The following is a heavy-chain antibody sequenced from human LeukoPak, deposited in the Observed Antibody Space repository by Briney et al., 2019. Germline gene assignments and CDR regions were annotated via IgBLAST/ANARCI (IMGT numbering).Heavy chain of an antibody. CDR1: GFTFSSYA. D-gene: IGHD6-19*01. CDR2: ISYDGSNK. Sequence: GGSLRLSCAASGFTFSSYAMHWVRQAPGKGLEWVAVISYDGSNKYYADSVKGRFTISRDNSKNTVYLQMNNMRVDDTAVYYCARVAGWYWFDPWGQGTLVTVSS. J-gene: IGHJ5*02. CDR3: ARVAGWYWFDP. V-gene: IGHV3-30*04.